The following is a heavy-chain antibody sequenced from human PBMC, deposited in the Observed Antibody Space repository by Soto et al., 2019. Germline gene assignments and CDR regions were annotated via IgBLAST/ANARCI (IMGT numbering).Heavy chain of an antibody. V-gene: IGHV5-51*01. CDR3: ARFDNYTPYGMDV. J-gene: IGHJ6*02. CDR1: GYSFTSYW. Sequence: GESLKISCKGSGYSFTSYWIGWVRQMPGKGLEWMGIIYPGDSDTKYSPSFQGQVTISADKSISTAYLQWSSLKASDTAMYYCARFDNYTPYGMDVWGQGTTVTVSS. D-gene: IGHD1-1*01. CDR2: IYPGDSDT.